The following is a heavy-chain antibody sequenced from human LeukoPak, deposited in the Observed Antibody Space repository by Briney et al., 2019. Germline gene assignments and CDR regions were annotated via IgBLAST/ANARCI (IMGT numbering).Heavy chain of an antibody. J-gene: IGHJ6*02. CDR2: IHPNDAST. V-gene: IGHV5-51*01. CDR3: ARLLPLGYCTNGECYTDGMDV. D-gene: IGHD2-8*01. Sequence: GESLKISCKASGYSFASYWIGWVRQMSGKGLEWMAIIHPNDASTIHSPSFQGQVTISADKSINTAYLQWSTLKASDTAIYYCARLLPLGYCTNGECYTDGMDVWGQGTTVTVSS. CDR1: GYSFASYW.